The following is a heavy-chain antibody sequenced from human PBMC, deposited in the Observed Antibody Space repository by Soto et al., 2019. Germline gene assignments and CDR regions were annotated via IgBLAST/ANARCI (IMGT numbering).Heavy chain of an antibody. CDR1: GFTFSSYS. CDR3: AKLAYFYFSSGYYYVDAFDI. CDR2: ISSSSSTI. J-gene: IGHJ3*02. D-gene: IGHD3-22*01. Sequence: PGGSLRLSCAASGFTFSSYSMNWVRQAPGKGLEWVSYISSSSSTIYYADSVKGRFTISRDNAKNSLYLQMNSLRAEDTAVYYCAKLAYFYFSSGYYYVDAFDIRAQGTMVTV. V-gene: IGHV3-48*01.